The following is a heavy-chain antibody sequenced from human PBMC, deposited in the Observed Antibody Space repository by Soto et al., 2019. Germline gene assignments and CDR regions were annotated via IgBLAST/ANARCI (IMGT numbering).Heavy chain of an antibody. V-gene: IGHV3-74*01. D-gene: IGHD3-10*01. CDR1: GFTFSSYW. CDR3: ASDLSGRADV. J-gene: IGHJ6*02. CDR2: MNEDGGTT. Sequence: LRLSCAASGFTFSSYWMHRVRQAPGKGLVWVSRMNEDGGTTDYADSVKGRFTIPRDNAKNTLYLQMNSLRVEDTAVYYCASDLSGRADVWGQGTTVTVSS.